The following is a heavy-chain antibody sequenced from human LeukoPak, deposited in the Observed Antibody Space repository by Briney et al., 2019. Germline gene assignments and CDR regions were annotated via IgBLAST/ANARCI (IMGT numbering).Heavy chain of an antibody. Sequence: PGGSLRLSCAASGFIFRSYAMSWVRRAPGKGLEWVAGFNETGDIPYYADSVKGRFTISRDNSKNTLDLQINSLRAEDTALYFCARDRGHTSTWFDFWGQGTLVTVSS. V-gene: IGHV3-23*01. CDR2: FNETGDIP. J-gene: IGHJ4*02. CDR1: GFIFRSYA. D-gene: IGHD2-2*01. CDR3: ARDRGHTSTWFDF.